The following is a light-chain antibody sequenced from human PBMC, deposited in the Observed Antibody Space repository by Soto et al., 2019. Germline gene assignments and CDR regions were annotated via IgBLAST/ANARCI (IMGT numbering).Light chain of an antibody. V-gene: IGKV2-28*01. CDR3: MQVLQTSWT. CDR1: QSLLYSNAFNY. J-gene: IGKJ1*01. Sequence: DIVMTQSPLSLPVTAGEPASISSRPSQSLLYSNAFNYLHWYLQKPGQSPQFXIYLGSNRESGVPERFPCSGAGADCTRKISRVEADDVGVDACMQVLQTSWTFGQGTKVDIK. CDR2: LGS.